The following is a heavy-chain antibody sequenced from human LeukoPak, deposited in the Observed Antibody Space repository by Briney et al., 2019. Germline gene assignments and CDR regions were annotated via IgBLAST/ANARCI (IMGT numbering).Heavy chain of an antibody. D-gene: IGHD2-8*01. CDR3: ARVPYCTNGVCTLNWYFDL. V-gene: IGHV4-39*07. Sequence: KTSETLSLTCTVSGGSISSRSYYWAWIRQPPGKGLEWIGSISYSGRTYYNPSLKSRVTISVDSSKNQFSLKLSSVTAADTAVYYCARVPYCTNGVCTLNWYFDLWGRGTLVTVSS. CDR2: ISYSGRT. J-gene: IGHJ2*01. CDR1: GGSISSRSYY.